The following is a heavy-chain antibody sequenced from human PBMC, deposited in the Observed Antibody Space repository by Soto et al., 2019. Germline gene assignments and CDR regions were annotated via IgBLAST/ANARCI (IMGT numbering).Heavy chain of an antibody. CDR3: ARVRSSTYYYYYYMDV. J-gene: IGHJ6*03. Sequence: QVQLRESGPGLVKPSQTLSLTCTVSGGSVSSGGYYWSWIRQHPGKGLEWIGFIYYSGSTYYNPSLKSRVTISLDTSKNQFSLKLSSVTAADTAVYYCARVRSSTYYYYYYMDVWGKGTTVTVSS. D-gene: IGHD2-2*01. CDR1: GGSVSSGGYY. CDR2: IYYSGST. V-gene: IGHV4-31*03.